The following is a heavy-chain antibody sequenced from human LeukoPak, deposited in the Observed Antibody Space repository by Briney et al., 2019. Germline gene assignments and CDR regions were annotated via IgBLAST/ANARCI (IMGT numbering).Heavy chain of an antibody. V-gene: IGHV3-23*01. D-gene: IGHD1-7*01. CDR3: AKDSRRRTTQQYYWYFDL. Sequence: GGSLRLSCAASGFTFSSYAMSWVRQAPGEGLEWVSAISGSGGSTYYADSVKGRFTISRDNSKNTLYLQMNSLRAEDTAVYYCAKDSRRRTTQQYYWYFDLWGRGTLVTVSS. CDR1: GFTFSSYA. CDR2: ISGSGGST. J-gene: IGHJ2*01.